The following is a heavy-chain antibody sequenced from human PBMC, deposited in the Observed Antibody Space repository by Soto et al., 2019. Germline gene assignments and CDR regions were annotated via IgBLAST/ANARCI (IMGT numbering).Heavy chain of an antibody. V-gene: IGHV4-34*01. Sequence: QVQLQQWGAGLLKPSETQSLTCAVYGGSFSGYYWSWIRQPPGKGLEWIGEIDHSGSTNYNPSLKSRVTIVVDTSKNQFSLKLSSVTAADTAVYYCARYAGYCSGGSSYRAKGNAFDIWGHGTMVTVSS. CDR2: IDHSGST. CDR1: GGSFSGYY. J-gene: IGHJ3*02. CDR3: ARYAGYCSGGSSYRAKGNAFDI. D-gene: IGHD2-15*01.